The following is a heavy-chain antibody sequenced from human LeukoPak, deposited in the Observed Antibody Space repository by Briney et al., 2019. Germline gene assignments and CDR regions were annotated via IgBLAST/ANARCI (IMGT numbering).Heavy chain of an antibody. CDR3: ARDEGRVPGSFNP. CDR2: ISTYSSHT. D-gene: IGHD3-10*01. J-gene: IGHJ5*02. CDR1: GYTFTWHN. Sequence: GASVKVSCKASGYTFTWHNITWVRQAPGQGLEWMGWISTYSSHTTYAQKFQGRVTMTTDTSTTTAYMELRSLRSDDTAVYYCARDEGRVPGSFNPWGQGT. V-gene: IGHV1-18*01.